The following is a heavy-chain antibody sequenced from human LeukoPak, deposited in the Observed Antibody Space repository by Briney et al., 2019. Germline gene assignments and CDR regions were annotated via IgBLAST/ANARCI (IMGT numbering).Heavy chain of an antibody. CDR3: ATRPGRGATNPFDY. D-gene: IGHD1-26*01. J-gene: IGHJ4*02. Sequence: MPGGSLRLSCAASGFTFSSYSMNWVRQAPGKGLEWVSSISSSSSYIYYADSVKGRFTISRDNAKNSLYLQMNSLRAEDTAVYYCATRPGRGATNPFDYWGQGTLVTVSS. CDR2: ISSSSSYI. V-gene: IGHV3-21*01. CDR1: GFTFSSYS.